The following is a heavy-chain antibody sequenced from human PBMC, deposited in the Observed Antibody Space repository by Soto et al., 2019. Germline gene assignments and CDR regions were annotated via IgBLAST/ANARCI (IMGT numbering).Heavy chain of an antibody. J-gene: IGHJ6*02. D-gene: IGHD6-19*01. V-gene: IGHV4-34*01. CDR3: AKFSVAGGRTTVYYGMDV. CDR1: GGSFSAYY. CDR2: INHSGST. Sequence: SETLSLTCAVYGGSFSAYYWSWIRQPPGKGLEWIGEINHSGSTNYNPSLKSRVTISVDTSKNQFSLKLSSVTAADTAVYYCAKFSVAGGRTTVYYGMDVWGQGTTVTVSS.